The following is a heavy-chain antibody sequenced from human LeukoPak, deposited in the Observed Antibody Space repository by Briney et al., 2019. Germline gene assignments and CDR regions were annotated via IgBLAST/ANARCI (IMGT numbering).Heavy chain of an antibody. V-gene: IGHV4-34*01. Sequence: SETLSLTCAVYGGSFSGYYWSWIRQPPGKGLEWIGEINHSGSTNYNPSLKSRVTISVDTSKNQFSLKLSSVTAADTAVYYCARGMLGEPSPPQSFFDYWGQGTPVTVSS. CDR1: GGSFSGYY. CDR2: INHSGST. D-gene: IGHD3-10*02. J-gene: IGHJ4*02. CDR3: ARGMLGEPSPPQSFFDY.